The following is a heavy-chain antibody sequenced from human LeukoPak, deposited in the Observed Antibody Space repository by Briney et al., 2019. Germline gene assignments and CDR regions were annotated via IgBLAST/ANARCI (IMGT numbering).Heavy chain of an antibody. V-gene: IGHV3-33*01. D-gene: IGHD6-13*01. Sequence: GGSLRLSCAASGFTFSSYGMHWVRQAPGKGLEWVAVIWYDGSNKYYADSVKGRFTISRDNSKNTLYLQMNSLRAEDTAVYYCARVDVGSSWYIDYWGQGTLVTVSS. CDR2: IWYDGSNK. J-gene: IGHJ4*02. CDR3: ARVDVGSSWYIDY. CDR1: GFTFSSYG.